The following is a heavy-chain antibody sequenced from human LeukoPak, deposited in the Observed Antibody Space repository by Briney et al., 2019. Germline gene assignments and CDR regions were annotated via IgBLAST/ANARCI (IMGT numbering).Heavy chain of an antibody. D-gene: IGHD3-22*01. V-gene: IGHV3-53*01. Sequence: PGGSLSLSCAPSGFTVSNNYINWVRHAPGKGLEWVSVIYGGGTTSYANPVKGRFAISRDNSKNNVYHQIKSLRTQDTAVYYCARAGSYYYDSSGFYRPNDYWGQGTLVTVSS. CDR3: ARAGSYYYDSSGFYRPNDY. J-gene: IGHJ4*02. CDR1: GFTVSNNY. CDR2: IYGGGTT.